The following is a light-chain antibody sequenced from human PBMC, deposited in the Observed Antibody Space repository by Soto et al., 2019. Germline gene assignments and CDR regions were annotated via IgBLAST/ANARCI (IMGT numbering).Light chain of an antibody. CDR3: SSYAGSNILYV. Sequence: QSALTQRRSVSGSPGQSVTISCTGTSSDVGGYNYVSWYQQHPGKAPQLVIYGVNKRASGVPDRFSGSKSGNTASLTVSGLQAEDEADYYCSSYAGSNILYVFGTGTKVTVL. J-gene: IGLJ1*01. CDR1: SSDVGGYNY. CDR2: GVN. V-gene: IGLV2-11*01.